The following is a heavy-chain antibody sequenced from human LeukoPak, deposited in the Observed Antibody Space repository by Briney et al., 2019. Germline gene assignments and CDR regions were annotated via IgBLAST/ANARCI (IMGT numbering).Heavy chain of an antibody. CDR1: GGSISSSSYY. D-gene: IGHD2-15*01. Sequence: SETLSLTCTVSGGSISSSSYYWGWIRQPPGKGLEWIGSIYYSGSTYYNPSLKSRVTISVDTSKNQFSLKLSSVTAADTAVYYCARQYCRGGSCYGWFDPWGQGTLVTVSS. CDR3: ARQYCRGGSCYGWFDP. J-gene: IGHJ5*02. V-gene: IGHV4-39*01. CDR2: IYYSGST.